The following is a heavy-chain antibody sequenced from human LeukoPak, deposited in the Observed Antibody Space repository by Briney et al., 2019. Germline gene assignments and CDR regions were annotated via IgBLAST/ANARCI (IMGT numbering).Heavy chain of an antibody. Sequence: GGSLRLSCAASGFCFSDYYMSWIRQAPGKGLEWVSFISGSGSTTYADSVKGRFTISRDNAKNSLYLEMNSLRSEDTAVYYCAFPVREPDYWGQGALVTVSS. J-gene: IGHJ4*02. CDR3: AFPVREPDY. D-gene: IGHD3-10*01. CDR2: ISGSGSTT. V-gene: IGHV3-11*04. CDR1: GFCFSDYY.